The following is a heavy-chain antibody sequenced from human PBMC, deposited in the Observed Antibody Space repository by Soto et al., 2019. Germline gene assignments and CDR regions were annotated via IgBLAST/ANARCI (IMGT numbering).Heavy chain of an antibody. CDR1: GFTFEEYA. V-gene: IGHV3-9*01. D-gene: IGHD2-21*01. J-gene: IGHJ3*01. CDR2: ISWNSGNI. Sequence: EVQLVESGGGLVQPGRSLRLSCAASGFTFEEYAMHWVRQVPGKGLEWVADISWNSGNIAYADSVKGRFTISRDNAKNSLYLQMNSLSPDDTALYFCTKDRGWGGEGRWAFEVWGQGTTVTVSS. CDR3: TKDRGWGGEGRWAFEV.